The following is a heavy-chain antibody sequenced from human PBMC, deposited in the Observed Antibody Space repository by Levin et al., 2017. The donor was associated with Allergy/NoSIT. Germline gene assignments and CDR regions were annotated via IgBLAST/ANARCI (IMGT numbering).Heavy chain of an antibody. V-gene: IGHV3-23*01. Sequence: PGESLKISCAASGFTFSSCAMTWVRQAPGKGLEWVSTISNSGGSPYYASSVRGRFTISRDNSKNTLYLQMNGLRAEDTAVYYCANDIYGDYGGPQHWGQGTLVTVSS. D-gene: IGHD4-17*01. CDR1: GFTFSSCA. CDR2: ISNSGGSP. CDR3: ANDIYGDYGGPQH. J-gene: IGHJ1*01.